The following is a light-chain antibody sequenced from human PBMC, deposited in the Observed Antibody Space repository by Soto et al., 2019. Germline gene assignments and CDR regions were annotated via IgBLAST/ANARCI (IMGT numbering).Light chain of an antibody. CDR3: QQSYSTPRT. CDR1: QSVRSN. CDR2: GAS. V-gene: IGKV3-15*01. J-gene: IGKJ1*01. Sequence: EVELTQSPDILSVSPGETATLSCRASQSVRSNLAWYQQKPGQAPRLLIYGASTRATGIPARFSGSGSGREFTLTISSLQSEDFGLYYCQQSYSTPRTFGQGTKVEIK.